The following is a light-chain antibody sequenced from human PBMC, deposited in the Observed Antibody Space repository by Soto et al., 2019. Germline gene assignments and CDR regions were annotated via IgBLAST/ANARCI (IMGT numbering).Light chain of an antibody. Sequence: EIVWTQSPATLFSFPGDRVTLSCRASQYINTRLAWYQHRPGQAPRLLIYQTSIRAAGIPARFSASGSGTDFTLTISDVQPEDFALYYCHQRQSWPRTFCQGTKVDIK. J-gene: IGKJ1*01. V-gene: IGKV3-11*01. CDR3: HQRQSWPRT. CDR1: QYINTR. CDR2: QTS.